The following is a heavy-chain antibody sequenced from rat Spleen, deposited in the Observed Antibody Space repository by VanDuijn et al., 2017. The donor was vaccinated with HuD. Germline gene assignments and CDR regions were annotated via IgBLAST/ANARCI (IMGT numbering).Heavy chain of an antibody. V-gene: IGHV3-1*01. D-gene: IGHD1-9*01. CDR2: ISYSGST. J-gene: IGHJ4*01. Sequence: EVQLQESGPGLVKPSQSLSLTCSVTGYSITSNYWGWIRKFPGNKMEWIGHISYSGSTKYNPSLKSRISITRDTSKNQFFLQLNSVTTEDTATYYCVREGGYNPYVMDAWGQGASVTVSS. CDR3: VREGGYNPYVMDA. CDR1: GYSITSNY.